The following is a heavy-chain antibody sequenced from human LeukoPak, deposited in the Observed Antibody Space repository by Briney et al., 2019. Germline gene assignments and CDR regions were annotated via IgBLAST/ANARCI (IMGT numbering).Heavy chain of an antibody. J-gene: IGHJ5*02. Sequence: PGGSLRLSCAASGFTFSSYAMRWVRQAPGKGLEYVSAISSNGGSTYYANSVKGRFTISRDNSKNTLYLQMGSLRAEDMAVYYCARDHDFWSGRGPWFDPWGQGTLVTVSS. CDR3: ARDHDFWSGRGPWFDP. CDR1: GFTFSSYA. CDR2: ISSNGGST. V-gene: IGHV3-64*01. D-gene: IGHD3-3*01.